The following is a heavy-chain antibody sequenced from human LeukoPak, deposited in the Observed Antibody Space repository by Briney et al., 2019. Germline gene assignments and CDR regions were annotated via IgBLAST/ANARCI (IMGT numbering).Heavy chain of an antibody. V-gene: IGHV1-46*01. J-gene: IGHJ4*02. Sequence: ASVKVSCKASGYTFTSYYMHWVRQAPGQGLEWMGIINPSGGSASYAQKFQGTVATTRHTSTSTVYMELSSLRSEDTAVYYCARGEGRFHPDGYSLDNFDYWGQGTLVTVSS. CDR1: GYTFTSYY. D-gene: IGHD5-24*01. CDR3: ARGEGRFHPDGYSLDNFDY. CDR2: INPSGGSA.